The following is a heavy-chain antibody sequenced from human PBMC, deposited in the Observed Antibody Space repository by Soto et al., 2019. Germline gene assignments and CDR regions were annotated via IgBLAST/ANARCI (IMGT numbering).Heavy chain of an antibody. CDR1: GFTFSSYA. V-gene: IGHV3-23*01. CDR3: AKVEVPKFGELYYFDY. CDR2: ISGSGGST. Sequence: CAASGFTFSSYAMSWVRQAPGKGLEWVSAISGSGGSTYYADSVKGRFTISRDNSKNTLYLQMNSLRAEDTAVYYCAKVEVPKFGELYYFDYWGQGTLVTVS. J-gene: IGHJ4*02. D-gene: IGHD3-10*01.